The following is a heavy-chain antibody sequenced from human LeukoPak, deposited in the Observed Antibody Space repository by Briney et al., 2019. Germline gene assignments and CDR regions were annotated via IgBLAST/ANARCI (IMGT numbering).Heavy chain of an antibody. CDR1: GGSINSGGYY. Sequence: PSETLSLTCIVSGGSINSGGYYWSWIRQPPGKGLEWIGYIYHSGSTYYNPSLKSRLIISVDSSKSQFSLQLSSVTAADTAVYYCARDGFRGVPDYWGQGTLVTVSS. J-gene: IGHJ4*02. V-gene: IGHV4-30-2*01. CDR3: ARDGFRGVPDY. D-gene: IGHD3-10*01. CDR2: IYHSGST.